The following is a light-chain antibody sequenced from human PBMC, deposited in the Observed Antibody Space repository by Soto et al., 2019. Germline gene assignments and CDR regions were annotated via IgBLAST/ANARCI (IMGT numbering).Light chain of an antibody. CDR3: QQYNRLYT. CDR1: RSINRW. V-gene: IGKV1-5*03. J-gene: IGKJ2*01. Sequence: DIQMTQSPSTLSASVGDRVTITCRASRSINRWLAWYQQKPGKAPKLLVYKASILESGVPSRFSGSGSGTEFTLTISSLQPADSATYYCQQYNRLYTFGQGTKVDIK. CDR2: KAS.